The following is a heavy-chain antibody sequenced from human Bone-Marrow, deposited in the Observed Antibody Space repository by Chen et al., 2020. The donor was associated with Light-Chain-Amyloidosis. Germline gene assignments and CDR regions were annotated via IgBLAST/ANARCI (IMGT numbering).Heavy chain of an antibody. Sequence: VQLAESGGGLVKPGGSLRLSCAASGFTFNDYWLHWVRQVPGKGLVWVARINSYGGSITYSDSVKGRFTISRDNAKNTVYLQMNSLRAEDTAVYYCARSGNYGRYYYFGMDVWGQGTTVTVSS. CDR2: INSYGGSI. CDR3: ARSGNYGRYYYFGMDV. D-gene: IGHD3-10*01. V-gene: IGHV3-74*02. CDR1: GFTFNDYW. J-gene: IGHJ6*02.